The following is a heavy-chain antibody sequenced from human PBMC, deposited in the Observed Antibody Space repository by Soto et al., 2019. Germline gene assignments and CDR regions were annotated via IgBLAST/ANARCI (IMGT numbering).Heavy chain of an antibody. CDR1: GYTFTSYD. CDR3: ARGPYYYYSMDV. J-gene: IGHJ6*03. Sequence: QVQLVQSGAEVKKPGASVKVSCKASGYTFTSYDINWVRQATGHGLEWMGWMNPNSGNTGYAQKFQGRLTMTRNTSISTAYMDLSSLRSEDTAVYYCARGPYYYYSMDVWGKGTTVTVSS. CDR2: MNPNSGNT. V-gene: IGHV1-8*01.